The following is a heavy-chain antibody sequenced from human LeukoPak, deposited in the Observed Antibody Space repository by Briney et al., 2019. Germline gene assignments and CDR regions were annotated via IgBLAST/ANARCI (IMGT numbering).Heavy chain of an antibody. Sequence: GRTLRLSCAASGFTFSRYWMSWVRQAPGQGLEWVANIKQVGSEKYSVDSVKGRFTISRDNAKNSLYLQMNSLRAEDTAVYYCARDQPDYYGSGSYYTPDAVCAFDIWGQGTMVTVSS. J-gene: IGHJ3*02. V-gene: IGHV3-7*01. CDR3: ARDQPDYYGSGSYYTPDAVCAFDI. CDR1: GFTFSRYW. CDR2: IKQVGSEK. D-gene: IGHD3-10*01.